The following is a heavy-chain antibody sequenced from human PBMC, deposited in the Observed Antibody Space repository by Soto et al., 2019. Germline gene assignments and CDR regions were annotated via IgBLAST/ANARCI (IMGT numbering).Heavy chain of an antibody. CDR2: IYYSGST. CDR3: ARGWGLVFDY. CDR1: GGSISSYY. Sequence: PSETLSLTCTVSGGSISSYYWSWIRQPPGKGLEWIGYIYYSGSTNYNPSLKSRVTISVDTSKNQFSLKLSSVSAADTAVYYCARGWGLVFDYWGQGTLVTVSS. J-gene: IGHJ4*02. D-gene: IGHD2-21*02. V-gene: IGHV4-59*01.